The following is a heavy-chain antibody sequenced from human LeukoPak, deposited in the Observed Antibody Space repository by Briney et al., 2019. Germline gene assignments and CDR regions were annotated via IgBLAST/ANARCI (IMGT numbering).Heavy chain of an antibody. D-gene: IGHD4-11*01. J-gene: IGHJ4*02. CDR3: ANPPTVTSSDY. Sequence: GGSLRLSCAASGFSLSNNGVGWVRQAPGKGLQWVSSISGSGGNTYYADSVKGRFTISRDNSKNTLYLQMNSLRAEDTAVYYCANPPTVTSSDYWGQGTLVTVSS. CDR1: GFSLSNNG. CDR2: ISGSGGNT. V-gene: IGHV3-23*01.